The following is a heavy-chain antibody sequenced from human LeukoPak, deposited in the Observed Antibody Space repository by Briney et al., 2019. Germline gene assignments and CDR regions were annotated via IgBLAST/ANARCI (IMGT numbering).Heavy chain of an antibody. Sequence: GGSLRLSCAASGLTFSSHWMHWVRQAPGKGLVWVSRITNDGSSTTYADSVKGRFTISRDNSKNTLYLQMNSLRAEDTAIYYCAKDRVVIMPASLNYWGQGTLVIVSS. J-gene: IGHJ4*02. CDR1: GLTFSSHW. CDR3: AKDRVVIMPASLNY. D-gene: IGHD2-21*01. CDR2: ITNDGSST. V-gene: IGHV3-74*01.